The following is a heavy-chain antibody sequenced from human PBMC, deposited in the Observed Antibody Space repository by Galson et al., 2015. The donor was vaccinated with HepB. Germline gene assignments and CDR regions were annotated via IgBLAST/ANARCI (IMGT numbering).Heavy chain of an antibody. CDR1: GYTFITYT. J-gene: IGHJ4*02. D-gene: IGHD3-10*01. Sequence: SVKVSCKASGYTFITYTLHWVRHAPGQRLEWMGCINGGNGETKYSENFQGRVTITSDTPATTAYMEVSSLRPDDTALYYCARAYYYASESHFDYWGQGTLVTVSS. CDR3: ARAYYYASESHFDY. CDR2: INGGNGET. V-gene: IGHV1-3*01.